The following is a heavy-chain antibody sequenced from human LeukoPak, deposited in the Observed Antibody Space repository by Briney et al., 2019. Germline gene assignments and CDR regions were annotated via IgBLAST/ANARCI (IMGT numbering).Heavy chain of an antibody. CDR1: GGSISDYY. V-gene: IGHV4-59*08. CDR3: AGYSSSWSH. CDR2: IYYSGST. J-gene: IGHJ4*02. Sequence: SETLSLTCTVSGGSISDYYWSWIRQPPGKGLEWIGYIYYSGSTKYNPSLQSRVTISLDTSKNQFSLKLSSVTAADTAVYYCAGYSSSWSHWGQGTLVTVSS. D-gene: IGHD6-13*01.